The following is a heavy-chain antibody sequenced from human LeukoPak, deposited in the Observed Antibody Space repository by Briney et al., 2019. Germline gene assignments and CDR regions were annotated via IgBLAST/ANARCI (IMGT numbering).Heavy chain of an antibody. D-gene: IGHD3-3*01. CDR3: ARGPIYDFWSGYYPTDYFQH. V-gene: IGHV3-48*01. J-gene: IGHJ1*01. Sequence: PGGSLRLSCAASGFTFSSYSMNWVRQAPGKGLEWVSYISSSSSTIYYADSVKGRFTISRDNAKNSLYLQMNSLRAEDTAVYYCARGPIYDFWSGYYPTDYFQHWGQGTLVTVSS. CDR2: ISSSSSTI. CDR1: GFTFSSYS.